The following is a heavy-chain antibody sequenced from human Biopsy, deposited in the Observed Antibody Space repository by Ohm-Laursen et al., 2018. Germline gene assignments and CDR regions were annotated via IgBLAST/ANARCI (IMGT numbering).Heavy chain of an antibody. CDR1: GLPLSSRVML. CDR3: ARTPILIVSAGLVYRHRRHLQEMDV. J-gene: IGHJ6*02. CDR2: LYWDDYK. V-gene: IGHV2-70*12. D-gene: IGHD6-13*01. Sequence: TQTLTLIRSFSGLPLSSRVMLVRWIRQAPGKALEWLARLYWDDYKDYTESLHTKLSISKDTSNDQVVLTVNNVDPADTATYYCARTPILIVSAGLVYRHRRHLQEMDVWGQGTTVTVSS.